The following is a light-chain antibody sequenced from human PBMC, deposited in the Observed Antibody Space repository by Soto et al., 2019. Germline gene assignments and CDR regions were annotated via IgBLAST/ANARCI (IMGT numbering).Light chain of an antibody. V-gene: IGKV3-20*01. Sequence: EIVLTQSPGTLSLSPGERATLSCRASQFVGRSYSAWYQQRPGQAPRLLIYGISNRATDIPDRFSGSGSGTDFTLTISRLESEDFAVYYCQQYDNVPQTFGQGTKLEIK. CDR2: GIS. J-gene: IGKJ2*01. CDR1: QFVGRSY. CDR3: QQYDNVPQT.